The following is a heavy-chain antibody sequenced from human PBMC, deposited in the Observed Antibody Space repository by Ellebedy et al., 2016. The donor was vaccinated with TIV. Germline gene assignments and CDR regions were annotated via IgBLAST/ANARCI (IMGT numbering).Heavy chain of an antibody. CDR2: IYSGGST. CDR3: VSRSYEYYYYGMDV. V-gene: IGHV3-53*01. Sequence: GESLKISCAASEFPVSSNYINWVRQAPGKGLEWVSVIYSGGSTYYADSVKGRFTISRDNSKNTLYLHMNSLRAEDTAVYYCVSRSYEYYYYGMDVWGQGTTVTVSS. J-gene: IGHJ6*02. CDR1: EFPVSSNY. D-gene: IGHD3-16*01.